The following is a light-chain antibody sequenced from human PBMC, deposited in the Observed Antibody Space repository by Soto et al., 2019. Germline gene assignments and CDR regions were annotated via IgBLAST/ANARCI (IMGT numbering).Light chain of an antibody. Sequence: SSELTQPPSVSVSPGQTASITCSGDKLGDQYASWYQQKPGQSPVLVIYQDIRRPSGIPERFSGSSSGNTATLTISGTQAMDEADYYCQAWDINTMVFGGGTKLTVL. J-gene: IGLJ2*01. CDR2: QDI. V-gene: IGLV3-1*01. CDR3: QAWDINTMV. CDR1: KLGDQY.